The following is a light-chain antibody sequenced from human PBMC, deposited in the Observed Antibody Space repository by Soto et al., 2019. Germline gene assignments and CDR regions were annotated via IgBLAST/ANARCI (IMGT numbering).Light chain of an antibody. CDR1: NSNIGSFYD. CDR2: GDN. CDR3: QSYDNSLNHVV. Sequence: QSVLTQPPSVSGAPGQRVTIPCTGSNSNIGSFYDVHWYQQLPGTVPKLLIYGDNNRPSGVPDRFSGSKSGTAASLAITGLQAEHEADYYCQSYDNSLNHVVFGGGTKLTVL. V-gene: IGLV1-40*01. J-gene: IGLJ2*01.